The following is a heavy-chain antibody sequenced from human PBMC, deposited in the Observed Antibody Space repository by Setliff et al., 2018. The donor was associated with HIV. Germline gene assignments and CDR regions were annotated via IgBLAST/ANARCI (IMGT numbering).Heavy chain of an antibody. CDR3: ARAATGNTGPFDL. V-gene: IGHV4-4*07. Sequence: SETLSLTCTVSDSGTYYRSWIRQPAGKGLEWIGRVSSRGDTNYNPSLKSRVTMSVDTSKNQFSLKLTSVTASDTAVYYCARAATGNTGPFDLWGQGSPVTVSS. J-gene: IGHJ4*02. CDR2: VSSRGDT. D-gene: IGHD4-17*01. CDR1: DSGTYY.